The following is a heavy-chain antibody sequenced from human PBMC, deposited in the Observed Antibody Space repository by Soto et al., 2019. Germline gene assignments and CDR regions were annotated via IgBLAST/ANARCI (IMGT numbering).Heavy chain of an antibody. J-gene: IGHJ5*02. CDR2: FVPEHGKT. V-gene: IGHV1-24*01. D-gene: IGHD6-13*01. CDR1: GYALPEVF. CDR3: ATGQLGNYFDP. Sequence: GGFVEGSCQVFGYALPEVFMQWVRQAPEKGLEWMGGFVPEHGKTVYAQKFQGRVTMTEDTSTDTAYMELISLRSDDTALYYCATGQLGNYFDPWGQGTLVTVSS.